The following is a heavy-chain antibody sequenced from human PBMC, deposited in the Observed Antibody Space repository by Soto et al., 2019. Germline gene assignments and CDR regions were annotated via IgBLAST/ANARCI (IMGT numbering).Heavy chain of an antibody. V-gene: IGHV3-30-3*01. CDR2: ISYDGSNK. J-gene: IGHJ6*02. Sequence: PGGSLRLSCAASGFTFSSYAMHWVRQAPGKGLEWVAVISYDGSNKYYADSVKGRFTISRDNSKNTLYLQMNSLRAEDTAVYYCARDPVSGSSWYGTYYYYGMDVWGQGTTVTVSS. D-gene: IGHD6-13*01. CDR3: ARDPVSGSSWYGTYYYYGMDV. CDR1: GFTFSSYA.